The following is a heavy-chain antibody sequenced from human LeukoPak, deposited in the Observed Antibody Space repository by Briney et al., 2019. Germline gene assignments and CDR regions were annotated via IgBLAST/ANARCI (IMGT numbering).Heavy chain of an antibody. Sequence: GASVKVSCKASGFTFTSSAVQWLRQARGQRLEWIGWIVVGSGNTNYAQKFQERVTITRDMSTSTAYMELSSLRSEDTAVYYCAAVGVVDHEDYWGQGTLVTVSS. V-gene: IGHV1-58*01. D-gene: IGHD5-12*01. CDR2: IVVGSGNT. J-gene: IGHJ4*02. CDR1: GFTFTSSA. CDR3: AAVGVVDHEDY.